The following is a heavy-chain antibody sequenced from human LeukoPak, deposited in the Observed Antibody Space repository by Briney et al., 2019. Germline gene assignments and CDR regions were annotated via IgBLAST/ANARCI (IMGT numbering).Heavy chain of an antibody. V-gene: IGHV3-7*01. CDR2: MKYDGSEK. CDR3: ARDIEAAGLFLDY. Sequence: GGSLRLSCAASGFTFSSYWMSWVRQAPRKGLEWVANMKYDGSEKYYVDSVKGRFTISRENAKNSLYLQMNSLRAEDTAVYYCARDIEAAGLFLDYWGQGTLVTVSS. J-gene: IGHJ4*02. CDR1: GFTFSSYW. D-gene: IGHD6-13*01.